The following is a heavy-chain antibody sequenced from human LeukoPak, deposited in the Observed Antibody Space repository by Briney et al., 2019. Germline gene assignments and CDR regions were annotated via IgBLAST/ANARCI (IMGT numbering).Heavy chain of an antibody. V-gene: IGHV3-23*01. J-gene: IGHJ4*02. D-gene: IGHD2-21*01. CDR3: AKDRGIDLGFDY. CDR2: ISGSGGST. CDR1: GVTLSTYA. Sequence: GGSLRLSCAASGVTLSTYAMSWARQAPGKGLEWVSAISGSGGSTYYADSVKGRFTISRDNSKNTLYLQMNSLRAEDTAVYYCAKDRGIDLGFDYWGQGTLVTVSS.